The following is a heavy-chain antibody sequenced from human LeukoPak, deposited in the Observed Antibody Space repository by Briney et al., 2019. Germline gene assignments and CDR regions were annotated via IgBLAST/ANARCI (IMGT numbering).Heavy chain of an antibody. CDR3: ARNRPVYGGVDY. CDR2: INPSGGST. Sequence: ASVKVSCKASGYTFTSYYMHLVRQAPGQGLEWMGIINPSGGSTSYAQKFQGRVTMTRDTSTSTVYMELSSLRSEDTAVYYCARNRPVYGGVDYWGQGTLVTVSS. CDR1: GYTFTSYY. V-gene: IGHV1-46*01. J-gene: IGHJ4*02. D-gene: IGHD4-23*01.